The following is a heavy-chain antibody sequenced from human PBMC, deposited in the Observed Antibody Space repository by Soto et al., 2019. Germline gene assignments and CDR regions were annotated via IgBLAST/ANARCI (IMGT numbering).Heavy chain of an antibody. CDR1: GFTFSNAW. CDR2: IKTKTDGGTT. D-gene: IGHD2-21*02. CDR3: TTGVTSRGMDV. Sequence: GGSLRLSCAASGFTFSNAWMSWVRQAPGKGLEWVGRIKTKTDGGTTDYAAPVKGRFTISRDDSKNALYLQMNSLKTEDTAVYYCTTGVTSRGMDVWGQGTTVTVSS. V-gene: IGHV3-15*01. J-gene: IGHJ6*02.